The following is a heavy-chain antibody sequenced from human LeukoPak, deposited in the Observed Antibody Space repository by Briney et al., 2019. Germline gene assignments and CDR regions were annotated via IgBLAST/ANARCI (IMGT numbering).Heavy chain of an antibody. J-gene: IGHJ4*02. CDR2: ISPDKGNT. Sequence: ASVKVSCKSSGYTFSTYGISWLRQAPGQGLEWMGWISPDKGNTDYAQKFQGRVTMTTDTSTSTAYMELRSLRSDDTAVYYCARKSSSYCSSTSCYFDYWGQGTLVTVSS. CDR3: ARKSSSYCSSTSCYFDY. V-gene: IGHV1-18*01. CDR1: GYTFSTYG. D-gene: IGHD2-2*01.